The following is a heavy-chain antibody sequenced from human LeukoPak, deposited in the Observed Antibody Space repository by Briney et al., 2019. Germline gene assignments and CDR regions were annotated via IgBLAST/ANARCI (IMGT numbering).Heavy chain of an antibody. J-gene: IGHJ6*03. V-gene: IGHV3-23*01. D-gene: IGHD3-3*01. CDR1: GFTFSSYA. CDR2: ISGSGGST. Sequence: GGSLRLSCAASGFTFSSYAMSWVRQAPGKGLERVSAISGSGGSTYYADSVKGRFTISRDNSKNTLYLQMNSLRAEDTAVYYCAKAPDFWSGYFDYYMDVWGKGTTVTVSS. CDR3: AKAPDFWSGYFDYYMDV.